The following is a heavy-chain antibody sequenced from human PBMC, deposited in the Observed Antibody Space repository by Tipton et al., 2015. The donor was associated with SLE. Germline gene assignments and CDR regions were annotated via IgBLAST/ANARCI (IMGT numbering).Heavy chain of an antibody. D-gene: IGHD2-8*02. J-gene: IGHJ4*02. CDR3: ARSGYCTGGVCYTVYFDY. CDR2: ISAYNGNT. V-gene: IGHV1-18*01. Sequence: QSGAEVKKPGASVKVSCKASGYTFTSYGISWVRQAPGQGLEWMGWISAYNGNTNYAQKLQGRVTMTTDTSTSTAYMELRSLRSDDTAVYYCARSGYCTGGVCYTVYFDYWGQGTLVTVSS. CDR1: GYTFTSYG.